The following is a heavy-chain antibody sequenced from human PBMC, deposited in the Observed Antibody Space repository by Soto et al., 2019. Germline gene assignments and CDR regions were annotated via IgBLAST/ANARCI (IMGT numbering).Heavy chain of an antibody. D-gene: IGHD2-2*01. Sequence: PSETLSLTCTVSGGSISSGDYYWSWIRQPPGKGLEWIGYIYYSGSTYCNPSLKSRVTISVGTSKNQFSLKLSAVTAGDTAVYYCARGGVEYCSSTSCYGGMDVWGQGTTVTVSS. J-gene: IGHJ6*02. CDR1: GGSISSGDYY. CDR3: ARGGVEYCSSTSCYGGMDV. V-gene: IGHV4-30-4*01. CDR2: IYYSGST.